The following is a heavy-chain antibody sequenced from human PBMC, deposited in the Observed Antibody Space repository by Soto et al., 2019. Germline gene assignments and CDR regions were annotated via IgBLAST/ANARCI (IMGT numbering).Heavy chain of an antibody. CDR1: GYTFTSYW. CDR3: ARRKSMVRGPTDYYYGLDV. Sequence: PGESLKISCKGSGYTFTSYWIGWVRQIPGKGLEWMGVIYPGDSNTRYSPSFQGQVTISADKSINTAYLQWSSLKASDTAMYYCARRKSMVRGPTDYYYGLDVWGQGTTVTVS. CDR2: IYPGDSNT. J-gene: IGHJ6*02. V-gene: IGHV5-51*01. D-gene: IGHD3-10*01.